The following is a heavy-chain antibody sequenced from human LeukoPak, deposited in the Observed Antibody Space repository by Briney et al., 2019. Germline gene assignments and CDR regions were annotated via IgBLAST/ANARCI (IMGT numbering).Heavy chain of an antibody. D-gene: IGHD1-1*01. Sequence: GGSLRLSCAVSGFAFGSEAMSWVRQSPARGLEWVASISPGGGTTYYADYVKGLFTISRDNSNNSLFVQMNSLRVEDTAVYYCAKSRSGSANWALRIFDNWGQGTLVTVSS. CDR3: AKSRSGSANWALRIFDN. J-gene: IGHJ4*02. CDR1: GFAFGSEA. CDR2: ISPGGGTT. V-gene: IGHV3-23*01.